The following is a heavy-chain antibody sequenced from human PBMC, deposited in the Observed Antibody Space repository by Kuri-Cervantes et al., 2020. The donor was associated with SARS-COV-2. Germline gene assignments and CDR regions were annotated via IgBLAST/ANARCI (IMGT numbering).Heavy chain of an antibody. J-gene: IGHJ6*03. CDR3: AREAVAGPTHYYYYYMDV. V-gene: IGHV3-21*01. CDR1: GFTFSSYA. Sequence: GGSLRLSCAASGFTFSSYAMSWVRQAPGKGLEWVSSISSSSSYIYYADSVKGRLTISRDNAKNSLYLQMNSLRAEDTAVYYCAREAVAGPTHYYYYYMDVWGKGTTVTVSS. CDR2: ISSSSSYI. D-gene: IGHD6-19*01.